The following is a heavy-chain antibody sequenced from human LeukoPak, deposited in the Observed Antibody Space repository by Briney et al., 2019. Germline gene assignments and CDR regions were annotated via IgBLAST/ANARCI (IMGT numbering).Heavy chain of an antibody. CDR2: IYYSGST. J-gene: IGHJ6*03. Sequence: SETLSLTCTVSGGSISSSSYYWGWLRQPPGKGLEWLGSIYYSGSTYYNPSLKSRVTISVDTSKNQFSLKLSSVTAADTAVYYCARGRGGAAGTNYYYYYYMDVWGKGTTVTVSS. CDR3: ARGRGGAAGTNYYYYYYMDV. CDR1: GGSISSSSYY. V-gene: IGHV4-39*01. D-gene: IGHD1-26*01.